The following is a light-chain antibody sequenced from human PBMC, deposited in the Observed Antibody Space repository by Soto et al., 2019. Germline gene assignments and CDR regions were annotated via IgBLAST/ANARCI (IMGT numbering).Light chain of an antibody. CDR3: QQYDSSPWT. J-gene: IGKJ1*01. Sequence: DIQMTQSPSTLSAPVRDRVTISCPASKNINTWLAWYQQKPGQAPTLLIYTASTLRSGVPSRFRGSGSGSEYALSISSLQPEDVATYYCQQYDSSPWTFGPGTNVDIK. CDR2: TAS. CDR1: KNINTW. V-gene: IGKV1-5*03.